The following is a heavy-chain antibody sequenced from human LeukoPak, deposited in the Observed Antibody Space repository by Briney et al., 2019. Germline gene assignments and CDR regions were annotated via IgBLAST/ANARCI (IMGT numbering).Heavy chain of an antibody. CDR3: ARGGDLWSGYPLYNWFDP. Sequence: PGGSLRLSCAASGFTFSSYWMSWVRQAPGKGLEWVANIKQDGSEKYYVDSVKGRFTISRDNAKNSLYLQMNSLRAEDTAVYYCARGGDLWSGYPLYNWFDPWGQGTLVTVSS. CDR1: GFTFSSYW. J-gene: IGHJ5*02. D-gene: IGHD3-3*01. CDR2: IKQDGSEK. V-gene: IGHV3-7*01.